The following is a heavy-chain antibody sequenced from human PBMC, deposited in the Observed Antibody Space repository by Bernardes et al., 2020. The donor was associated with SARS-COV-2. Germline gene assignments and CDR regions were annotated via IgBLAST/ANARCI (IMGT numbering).Heavy chain of an antibody. CDR1: GGSISSGTYY. V-gene: IGHV4-39*01. D-gene: IGHD3-22*01. J-gene: IGHJ5*02. CDR3: ARHYYDRGFDP. Sequence: SETLSLTCTVSGGSISSGTYYWGWIRQPPGKGLEWIGSIYKSGSTYYNPSLNSRVTISVDTSKNQFSLKLSSVTAADTAVYDCARHYYDRGFDPWGQGTLVTVSS. CDR2: IYKSGST.